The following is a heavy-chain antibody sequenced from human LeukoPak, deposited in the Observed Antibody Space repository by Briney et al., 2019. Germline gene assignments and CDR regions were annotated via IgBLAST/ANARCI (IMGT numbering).Heavy chain of an antibody. CDR3: VKEYSSGSSYYYYGMDV. CDR1: GFTFSSYG. CDR2: ISSNGGST. J-gene: IGHJ6*02. V-gene: IGHV3-64D*06. Sequence: GGSLRLSCAASGFTFSSYGMHWVRQAPGKGLEYVSAISSNGGSTYYADSVKGRFTISRDNSKNTLYLQMSSLRAEDTAVYYCVKEYSSGSSYYYYGMDVWGQGTTVTVSS. D-gene: IGHD6-19*01.